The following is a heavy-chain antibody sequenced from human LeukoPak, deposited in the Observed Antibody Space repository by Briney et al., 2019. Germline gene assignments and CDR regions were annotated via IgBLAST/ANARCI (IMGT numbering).Heavy chain of an antibody. V-gene: IGHV1-18*01. J-gene: IGHJ4*02. CDR3: ARVGRGATIGIADY. CDR2: ISAYNGNT. D-gene: IGHD1-26*01. CDR1: GYTFTSYG. Sequence: RASVKVSCKASGYTFTSYGISWVRQAPGQGLEWMGWISAYNGNTNYAQKLQGRVTMTTDTSTSTAYMELRSLRSDDTAVYYCARVGRGATIGIADYWGQGTLVTVSS.